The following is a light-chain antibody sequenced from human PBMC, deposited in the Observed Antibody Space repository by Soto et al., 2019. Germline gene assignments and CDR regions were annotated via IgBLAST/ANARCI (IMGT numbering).Light chain of an antibody. CDR3: QSSDSSLNV. CDR1: SSNIGAGYD. Sequence: VLTQPPSVSGAPGQRVTISCTGSSSNIGAGYDVHWYQQLPGTAPKLLIYGNSNRPSGVPDRFSGSKSGTSASLAITGLHAEDEADYYCQSSDSSLNVFGTGTKVTVL. V-gene: IGLV1-40*01. J-gene: IGLJ1*01. CDR2: GNS.